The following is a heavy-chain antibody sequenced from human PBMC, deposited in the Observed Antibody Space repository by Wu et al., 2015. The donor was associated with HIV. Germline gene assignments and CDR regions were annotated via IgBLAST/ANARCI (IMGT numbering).Heavy chain of an antibody. CDR1: GYTFINYG. CDR3: ARDLYYGSGSYYNWAIDY. V-gene: IGHV1-18*01. J-gene: IGHJ4*02. Sequence: QVQLVQSGAEVKKPGASVKVSCKASGYTFINYGISWVRQAPGQGLEWMGWISAYNGNTNYAQKLQGRVTMTTDTSTSTAYMELRSLRSDDTAVYYCARDLYYGSGSYYNWAIDYWGQGTLVTVSS. D-gene: IGHD3-10*01. CDR2: ISAYNGNT.